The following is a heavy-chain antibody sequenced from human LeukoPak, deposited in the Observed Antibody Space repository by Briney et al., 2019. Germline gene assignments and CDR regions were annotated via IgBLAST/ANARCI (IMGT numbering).Heavy chain of an antibody. D-gene: IGHD1-26*01. CDR2: ITSTSSYI. Sequence: GGSLRLSCAASGFTFSNYNMNWVRQAPGKGLEWVSSITSTSSYIYYADSVKGRFTISRDNAENSLYLQMNSLRAEDTAVYYCARDPYSGSYGDYYYYYMDVWGKGATVTISS. J-gene: IGHJ6*03. V-gene: IGHV3-21*01. CDR1: GFTFSNYN. CDR3: ARDPYSGSYGDYYYYYMDV.